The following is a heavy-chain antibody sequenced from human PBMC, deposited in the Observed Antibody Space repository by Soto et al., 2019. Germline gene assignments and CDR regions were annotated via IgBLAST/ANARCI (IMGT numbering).Heavy chain of an antibody. J-gene: IGHJ6*02. CDR1: GGSISSGGYY. CDR3: AREGHFWSGNYYYGMDV. V-gene: IGHV4-31*03. D-gene: IGHD3-3*02. CDR2: IYYSGST. Sequence: KPSETLSLTCTVSGGSISSGGYYWSWIRQHPGKGLEWIGYIYYSGSTYYNPSLKSRVTISVDTSKNQFSLKLSSVTAADTAVYYCAREGHFWSGNYYYGMDVWGQGTTVTVSS.